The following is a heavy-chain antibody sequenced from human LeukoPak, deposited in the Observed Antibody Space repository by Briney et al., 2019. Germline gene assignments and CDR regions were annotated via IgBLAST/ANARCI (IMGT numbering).Heavy chain of an antibody. Sequence: SGGSLRLSCAASGFTFSSYSMNWVRQAPGKGLEWVSSISSSSSYIYYADSVKGRFTISRDNAKNSLYLQMNSLRAEDTAVYYCAKVILGGDYGDYFDYWGQGTLVTVSS. CDR2: ISSSSSYI. CDR3: AKVILGGDYGDYFDY. J-gene: IGHJ4*02. CDR1: GFTFSSYS. V-gene: IGHV3-21*01. D-gene: IGHD4-17*01.